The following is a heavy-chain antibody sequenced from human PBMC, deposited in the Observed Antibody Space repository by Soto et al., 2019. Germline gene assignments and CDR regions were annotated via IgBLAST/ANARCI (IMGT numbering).Heavy chain of an antibody. CDR3: AKDGGRVAVAGTADYYYYGMDV. J-gene: IGHJ6*02. D-gene: IGHD6-19*01. Sequence: PGGSLRLSCAASGFTFSSCAMHWVRQAPGKGLEWVAVISYDGSNKYYADSVKGRFTISRENSKNTLYLQMNSLRAEDTAVYYCAKDGGRVAVAGTADYYYYGMDVWGQGTTVTVSS. V-gene: IGHV3-30*18. CDR2: ISYDGSNK. CDR1: GFTFSSCA.